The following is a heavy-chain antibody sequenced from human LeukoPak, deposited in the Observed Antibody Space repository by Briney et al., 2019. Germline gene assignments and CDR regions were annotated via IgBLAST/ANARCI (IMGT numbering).Heavy chain of an antibody. J-gene: IGHJ1*01. Sequence: GASVKVSCKASGYTFTSYAIHWVRQAPGQRLEWMGWINAGNGNTKYSQKFQGRVTITRDTSASTAYMELSSLRSDDTAVYYCARTTYYYDSSGSRPFQHWGQGTLVTVSS. CDR2: INAGNGNT. CDR1: GYTFTSYA. D-gene: IGHD3-22*01. CDR3: ARTTYYYDSSGSRPFQH. V-gene: IGHV1-3*01.